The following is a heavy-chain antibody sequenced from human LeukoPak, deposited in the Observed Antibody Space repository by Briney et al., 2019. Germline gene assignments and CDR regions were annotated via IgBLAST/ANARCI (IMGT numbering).Heavy chain of an antibody. CDR1: GHTFNNHF. J-gene: IGHJ4*02. V-gene: IGHV1-46*02. Sequence: ASVTVSCKSSGHTFNNHFIHWVRQAPGQGLEWMGMINPRDGTTRTLQKFQGGVSMTRDTSTSTLYMGLSSLSSEDTATYFCARGADQEFDFWGQGTLVTVSS. CDR3: ARGADQEFDF. CDR2: INPRDGTT.